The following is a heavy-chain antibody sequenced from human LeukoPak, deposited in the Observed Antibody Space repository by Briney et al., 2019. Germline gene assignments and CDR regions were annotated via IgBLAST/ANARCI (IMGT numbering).Heavy chain of an antibody. CDR2: ISSSSSYI. J-gene: IGHJ4*02. Sequence: GGSLRFSCAASGFTFSSYSMNWVRQAPGKGLEWVSSISSSSSYIYYADSVKGRFTISRDNAKNSLYLQMNSLRAEDTAVYYCARTAISLNFDYWGQGTLVTVSS. D-gene: IGHD5-18*01. CDR3: ARTAISLNFDY. V-gene: IGHV3-21*01. CDR1: GFTFSSYS.